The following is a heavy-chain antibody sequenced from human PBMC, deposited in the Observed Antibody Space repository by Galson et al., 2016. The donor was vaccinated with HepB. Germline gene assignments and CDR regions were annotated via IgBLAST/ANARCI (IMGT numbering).Heavy chain of an antibody. CDR3: ARMKNYYYGMDV. V-gene: IGHV2-70*01. CDR2: LEWDEDK. J-gene: IGHJ6*02. Sequence: PALVKPTQTLTLTCTLSGFSLSTSGMCVSWIRQPPGKALEWLALLEWDEDKYYSTSLKTRLTISKDTSKNQVVLTMTNMDPVDTATYYCARMKNYYYGMDVWGQGTTVTVSS. CDR1: GFSLSTSGMC.